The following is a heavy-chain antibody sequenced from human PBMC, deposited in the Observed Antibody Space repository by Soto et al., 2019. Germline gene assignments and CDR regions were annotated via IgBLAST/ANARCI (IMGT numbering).Heavy chain of an antibody. Sequence: VGSLRLSCAASGFTFSSYAMSWVRQAPGNGLEWVSSISGSGGSTYYSDSVKGRFTISRDNSKNTLYLQMNSLRAEDTAVYYCAKPPKDFWSGSPLYYYYYGMDVWGQGTTVTVSS. J-gene: IGHJ6*02. CDR2: ISGSGGST. V-gene: IGHV3-23*01. D-gene: IGHD3-3*01. CDR1: GFTFSSYA. CDR3: AKPPKDFWSGSPLYYYYYGMDV.